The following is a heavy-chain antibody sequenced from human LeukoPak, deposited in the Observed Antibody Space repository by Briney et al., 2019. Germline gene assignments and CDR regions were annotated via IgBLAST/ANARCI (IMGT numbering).Heavy chain of an antibody. J-gene: IGHJ4*02. V-gene: IGHV3-48*04. CDR3: ASWRYGSGSIFDY. CDR1: GFTFSSYS. D-gene: IGHD3-10*01. CDR2: ISGSSSTI. Sequence: PGGSLRLSCAASGFTFSSYSMNWVRQAPGKGLEWVSYISGSSSTIYYADSVKGRFTISRDNAKNLLFLHMNSLRAEDTAVYYCASWRYGSGSIFDYWGQGTLVTVSS.